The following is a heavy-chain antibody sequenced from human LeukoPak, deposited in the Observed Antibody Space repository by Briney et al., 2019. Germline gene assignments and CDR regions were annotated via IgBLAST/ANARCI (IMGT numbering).Heavy chain of an antibody. J-gene: IGHJ6*03. V-gene: IGHV3-66*01. CDR1: GFTFSSYD. D-gene: IGHD1-26*01. CDR3: ASPGRGPFFRYMDV. Sequence: GWSLRLSCAASGFTFSSYDMSWVRQAPGKGLEWVSVIYSGGSTYYADSVKGRFTISRDNSKNTLYLQMNSLRAEDTAVYYCASPGRGPFFRYMDVWGKGTTVTISS. CDR2: IYSGGST.